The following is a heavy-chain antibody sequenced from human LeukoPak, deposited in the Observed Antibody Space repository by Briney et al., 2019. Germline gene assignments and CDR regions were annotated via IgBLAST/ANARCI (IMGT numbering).Heavy chain of an antibody. CDR1: GFTFSIYA. D-gene: IGHD5-24*01. J-gene: IGHJ4*02. CDR2: ISDDGSNK. V-gene: IGHV3-30*04. CDR3: ARDLRHSDGSIIS. Sequence: PGRSLRLSCAASGFTFSIYAFHWVRQAPGKGLEWVAVISDDGSNKLYADSVKGRFTISRDNSKNTLYLQMNSLRAEDTAVYYCARDLRHSDGSIISWGQGSLVTVSS.